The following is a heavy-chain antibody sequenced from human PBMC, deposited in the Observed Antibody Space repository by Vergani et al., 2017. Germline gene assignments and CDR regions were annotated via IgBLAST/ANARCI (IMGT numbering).Heavy chain of an antibody. CDR1: GFTFDDYA. D-gene: IGHD1-26*01. Sequence: EVQLEESGGGLVQPGRSLRLSCAASGFTFDDYAMHWVRQAPGKGLEWVSGISWNSGSTGYADSVKGRFTISRDNAKNSLYLQMNSLRAEDTAVYYCARVRARELTTPYYYYYYMDVWGKGTTVTVSS. J-gene: IGHJ6*03. V-gene: IGHV3-9*01. CDR3: ARVRARELTTPYYYYYYMDV. CDR2: ISWNSGST.